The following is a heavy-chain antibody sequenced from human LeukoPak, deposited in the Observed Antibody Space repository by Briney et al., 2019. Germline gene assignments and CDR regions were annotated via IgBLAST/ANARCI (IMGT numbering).Heavy chain of an antibody. CDR3: AKRPDDYSYGMDV. CDR2: ILSDGSNQ. V-gene: IGHV3-30*04. CDR1: GFTFRSYA. J-gene: IGHJ6*02. Sequence: PGRSLRLSCAASGFTFRSYAMHWVRQAPGKGLEWVGVILSDGSNQYYADSVKGRFTISRDTSKNTLYLQMNSLRPEDTAVYYCAKRPDDYSYGMDVWGQGTTVTVSS.